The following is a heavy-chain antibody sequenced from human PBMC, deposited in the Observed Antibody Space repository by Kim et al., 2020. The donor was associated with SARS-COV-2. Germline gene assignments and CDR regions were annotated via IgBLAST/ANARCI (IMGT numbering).Heavy chain of an antibody. J-gene: IGHJ3*02. V-gene: IGHV3-48*04. CDR3: ASVHAFNI. CDR1: GFTFSSYS. CDR2: ITGGSDVV. Sequence: GGSLRLSCAASGFTFSSYSMNWVRQAPGKGLEWVAYITGGSDVVKHADSVKGRFTISRDNAKNSLFLQMNSLRAEDTAVYYCASVHAFNILGTGTIVTVS.